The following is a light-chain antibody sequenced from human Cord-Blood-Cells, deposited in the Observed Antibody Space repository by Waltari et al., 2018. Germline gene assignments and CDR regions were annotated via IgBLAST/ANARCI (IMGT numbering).Light chain of an antibody. CDR3: QQANSFPFT. V-gene: IGKV1-12*01. CDR2: AAS. CDR1: QGISSW. Sequence: DLPLTQCPPSGSPAVGDRLPSTCRASQGISSWLAWYQQKPGKAPKLLIYAASSLQSGVPSRFSGSGSGTDFTLTISSLQPEDFATYYCQQANSFPFTFGPGTKVDIK. J-gene: IGKJ3*01.